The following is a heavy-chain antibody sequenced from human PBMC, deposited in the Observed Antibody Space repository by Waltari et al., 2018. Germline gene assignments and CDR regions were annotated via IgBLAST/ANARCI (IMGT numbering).Heavy chain of an antibody. Sequence: QVQLVQSGAEVKKPGSSVKVSCKASGGTFSSYAISWVRQAPGQGLEWMGGIIPIFGTANYAQKFQGRVTITADESTSTAYMELSSLRSEDTAVYYCARSKGHGSGSYYRLLDYWGQGTLVTVSS. J-gene: IGHJ4*02. CDR1: GGTFSSYA. D-gene: IGHD3-10*01. CDR3: ARSKGHGSGSYYRLLDY. CDR2: IIPIFGTA. V-gene: IGHV1-69*12.